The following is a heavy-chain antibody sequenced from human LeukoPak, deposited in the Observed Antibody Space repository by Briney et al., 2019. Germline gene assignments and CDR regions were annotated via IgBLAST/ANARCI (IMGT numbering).Heavy chain of an antibody. Sequence: SETLSLTCTVSGGSISSYYWSWIRQPAGKGLEWIGRIYTSGSTNYNPSLKSRVTMSVDTSKNQFSLKLSSVTAADTAVYYCARVSYTDYYDSSGYFFDYWGQGTLVTVSS. CDR2: IYTSGST. D-gene: IGHD3-22*01. V-gene: IGHV4-4*07. J-gene: IGHJ4*02. CDR1: GGSISSYY. CDR3: ARVSYTDYYDSSGYFFDY.